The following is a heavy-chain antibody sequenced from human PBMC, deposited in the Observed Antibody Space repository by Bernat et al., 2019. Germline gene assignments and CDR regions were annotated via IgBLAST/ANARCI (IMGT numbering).Heavy chain of an antibody. CDR3: AKDQRRSYYDCSYYDY. CDR1: GFTFSSYA. V-gene: IGHV3-23*01. J-gene: IGHJ4*02. CDR2: ISGSGGST. Sequence: EVQLLESGGGLVQPGGSLRLSCAASGFTFSSYAMSWVRQAPGKGLEWVSAISGSGGSTYYADSVKGRFTISRDNSKNTLYLQMNSLRAEDTAVYYCAKDQRRSYYDCSYYDYWGQGTLVTVSS. D-gene: IGHD3-3*01.